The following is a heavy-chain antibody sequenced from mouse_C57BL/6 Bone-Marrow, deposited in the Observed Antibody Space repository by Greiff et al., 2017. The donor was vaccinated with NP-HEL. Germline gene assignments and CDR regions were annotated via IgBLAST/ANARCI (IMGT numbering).Heavy chain of an antibody. CDR2: IRNKANGYTT. CDR1: GFTFTDYY. V-gene: IGHV7-3*01. Sequence: EVKLVESGGGLVQPGGSLSLSCAASGFTFTDYYMSWVRQPPGKALEWLGFIRNKANGYTTEYSASVKGRFTISRDNSQSILYLQMNALRAEDSATYYCASLDGGLDYWGQGTTLTVSS. CDR3: ASLDGGLDY. J-gene: IGHJ2*01.